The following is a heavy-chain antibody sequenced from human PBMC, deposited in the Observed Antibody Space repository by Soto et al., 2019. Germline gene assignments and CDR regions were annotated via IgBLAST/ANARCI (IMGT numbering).Heavy chain of an antibody. CDR2: ISTNRGNT. J-gene: IGHJ3*02. CDR3: ARRNLDSSGYGHDAFDI. CDR1: GYTFTSYG. Sequence: HVQMVQSGAEVKKPGASVKVSCKASGYTFTSYGVSWVRQAPGQGLEWVGWISTNRGNTNYPQKCQGRVTLTTDSSTSTASLELGSLRSDDTAVSYCARRNLDSSGYGHDAFDIWGQGTMVTVSS. V-gene: IGHV1-18*01. D-gene: IGHD3-22*01.